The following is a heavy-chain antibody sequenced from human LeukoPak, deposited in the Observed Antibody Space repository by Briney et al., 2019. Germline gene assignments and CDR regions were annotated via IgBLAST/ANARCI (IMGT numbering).Heavy chain of an antibody. CDR1: GYTFTGYY. CDR3: ARDYGSGSYYFLY. Sequence: GASVKVSCKASGYTFTGYYMHWVRQAPGQGLEFLGVINPSDTSTSYAQKFQGRVTMTRDTSTSTVYMELSSLRSEDTAVYYCARDYGSGSYYFLYWGQGTLVTVSS. D-gene: IGHD3-10*01. CDR2: INPSDTST. V-gene: IGHV1-46*01. J-gene: IGHJ4*02.